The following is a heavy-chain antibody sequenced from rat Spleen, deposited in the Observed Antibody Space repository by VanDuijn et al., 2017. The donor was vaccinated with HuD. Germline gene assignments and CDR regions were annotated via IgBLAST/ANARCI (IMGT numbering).Heavy chain of an antibody. CDR2: ISYDGYIT. V-gene: IGHV5-29*01. CDR3: VNTYYGYWFGY. D-gene: IGHD1-9*01. J-gene: IGHJ3*01. Sequence: EVQLVESGGGLVQPGRSLKVSCAASGFTFNNYGMAWVRQAPTKGLEWVAIISYDGYITYYRDSVKGRFTISRDNAKSTLHLQMDSLRSEDTATYYCVNTYYGYWFGYWGQGTLVTVSS. CDR1: GFTFNNYG.